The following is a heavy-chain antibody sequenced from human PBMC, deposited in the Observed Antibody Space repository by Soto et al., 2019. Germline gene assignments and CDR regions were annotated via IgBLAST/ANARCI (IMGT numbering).Heavy chain of an antibody. Sequence: PGGSLRLSCAASGFTVSSNYMSWVCQAPGKGLEWVSVIYSGGSTYYADSVKGRFTISRDNSKNTLYLQMNSLRAEDTAVYYCARVGYYDSSGPFDYWGQGTLVTVSS. D-gene: IGHD3-22*01. CDR3: ARVGYYDSSGPFDY. CDR1: GFTVSSNY. V-gene: IGHV3-53*01. CDR2: IYSGGST. J-gene: IGHJ4*02.